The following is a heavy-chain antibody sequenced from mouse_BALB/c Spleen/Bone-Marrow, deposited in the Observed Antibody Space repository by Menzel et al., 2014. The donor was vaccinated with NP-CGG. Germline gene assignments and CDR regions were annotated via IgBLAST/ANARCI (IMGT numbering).Heavy chain of an antibody. CDR2: ISNGGGST. V-gene: IGHV5-12*02. Sequence: EVQGVESGGGLVQPGGSLKLSCATSGFTFSDYYMYWVRQTPEKRLEWVAYISNGGGSTYYPDTVKGRFTISRDSAENTLYLQMSRLKSEDTAMYYCARHNYDETWFAYWGQGTLVTVSA. CDR1: GFTFSDYY. CDR3: ARHNYDETWFAY. J-gene: IGHJ3*01. D-gene: IGHD2-4*01.